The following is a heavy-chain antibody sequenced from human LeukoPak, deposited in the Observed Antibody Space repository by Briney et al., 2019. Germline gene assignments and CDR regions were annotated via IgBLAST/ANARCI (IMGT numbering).Heavy chain of an antibody. Sequence: SETLSLTCAVYGGSFSGYYWSWIRQPPGKGLEWIGEINHSGSTNYNPSLKSRVTISVDTSKNQFSLKLSSVTAADTAVYYCARPRVRGVIIRGFDYWGQGTLVTVSS. D-gene: IGHD3-10*01. J-gene: IGHJ4*02. CDR3: ARPRVRGVIIRGFDY. V-gene: IGHV4-34*01. CDR2: INHSGST. CDR1: GGSFSGYY.